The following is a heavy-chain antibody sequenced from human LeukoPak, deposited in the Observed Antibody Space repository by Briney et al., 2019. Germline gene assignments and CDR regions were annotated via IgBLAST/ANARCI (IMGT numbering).Heavy chain of an antibody. J-gene: IGHJ4*02. V-gene: IGHV2-26*01. D-gene: IGHD2-2*01. CDR3: ARTHSDCSSTSCSSFDY. Sequence: SGPTLVNPTETLTLTCTVSGFSRSNASMGVSWIRQPPGKALEWLAHIFANDEKSYSTSLKNRLTISKDISKSQVVLTMTNMDPVDTATYYCARTHSDCSSTSCSSFDYWGQGTLVTVSS. CDR2: IFANDEK. CDR1: GFSRSNASMG.